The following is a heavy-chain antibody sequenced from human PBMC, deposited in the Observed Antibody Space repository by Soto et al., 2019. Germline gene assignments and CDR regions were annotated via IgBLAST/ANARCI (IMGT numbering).Heavy chain of an antibody. CDR2: INAGNGNT. V-gene: IGHV1-3*01. J-gene: IGHJ6*03. D-gene: IGHD5-12*01. Sequence: QVQLVQSGAEVKKPGASVKVSCKASGYTFTSYAMHWVRQAPGQRLEWMGWINAGNGNTKYSQKFQGRVTITRDTSASTAYMELSSLRSEDTAVYYCARPAANIVATGLVRYYYYYMDVWGKGTTVTVSS. CDR3: ARPAANIVATGLVRYYYYYMDV. CDR1: GYTFTSYA.